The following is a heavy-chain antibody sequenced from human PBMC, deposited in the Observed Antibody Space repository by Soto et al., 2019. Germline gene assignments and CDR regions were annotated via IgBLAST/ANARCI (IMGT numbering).Heavy chain of an antibody. CDR1: GYTFSNYG. CDR2: ISAYNGNT. J-gene: IGHJ5*02. D-gene: IGHD5-18*01. V-gene: IGHV1-18*01. CDR3: ARAVDTAMEGWFDP. Sequence: ASVKVSFKTSGYTFSNYGITWLRQAPGQPLEWMGWISAYNGNTNYAQKLQGRVTMTTDTSTSTAYMELRSLRSDDTAVYYCARAVDTAMEGWFDPWGQGTLVTVSS.